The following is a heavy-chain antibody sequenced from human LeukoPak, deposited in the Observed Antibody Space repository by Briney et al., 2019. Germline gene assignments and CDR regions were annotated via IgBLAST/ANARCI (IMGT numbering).Heavy chain of an antibody. CDR1: GGSISSGGYS. J-gene: IGHJ4*02. CDR2: IYHSGST. CDR3: ARGGWSGYFDY. V-gene: IGHV4-30-2*01. D-gene: IGHD3-3*01. Sequence: SETLSLTCAVSGGSISSGGYSWSWIRQPPGKGLEWIGYIYHSGSTYYNPSLKSRVTISVDTSKNQFSLKLSSVTAADTAVYYCARGGWSGYFDYWGQGTLVTVSS.